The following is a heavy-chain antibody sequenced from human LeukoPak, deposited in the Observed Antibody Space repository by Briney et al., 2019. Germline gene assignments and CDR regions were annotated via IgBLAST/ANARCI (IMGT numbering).Heavy chain of an antibody. D-gene: IGHD1-26*01. Sequence: GESLRISCKGSGYSFTSYWISWVRQAPGQGLEWMGWINPNSGGTNYAQKFQGRVTMTRDTSISTAYMELSRLRSDDTAVYYCARNQGALNDAFDIWGQGTMVTVSS. CDR3: ARNQGALNDAFDI. CDR1: GYSFTSYW. J-gene: IGHJ3*02. V-gene: IGHV1-2*02. CDR2: INPNSGGT.